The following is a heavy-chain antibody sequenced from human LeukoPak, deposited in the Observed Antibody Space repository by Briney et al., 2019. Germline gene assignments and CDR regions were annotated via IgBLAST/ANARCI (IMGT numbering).Heavy chain of an antibody. V-gene: IGHV3-74*01. Sequence: GGSLRLSCAASGFTLSNHWMHWVRQAPGKGLVWVSHINGDGSETNYADSVRGRFTIPRDNAKNTLYLQMNSLRVDDTAVYYCTREEGSTDHWGQGTLVTVSS. CDR2: INGDGSET. D-gene: IGHD5/OR15-5a*01. CDR3: TREEGSTDH. J-gene: IGHJ4*02. CDR1: GFTLSNHW.